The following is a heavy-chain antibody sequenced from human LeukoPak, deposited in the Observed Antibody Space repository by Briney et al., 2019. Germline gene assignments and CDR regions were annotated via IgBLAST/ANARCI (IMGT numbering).Heavy chain of an antibody. CDR1: DFGSHH. D-gene: IGHD6-19*01. CDR2: VSTDGIGT. J-gene: IGHJ4*02. CDR3: ARGGYSSGLDY. Sequence: GGSLRLSCVASDFGSHHMHWVRQAPGKGLVWVSRVSTDGIGTAYADSVKGRFTISGDNAKNTVYLQMNSLRAEDTAVYYCARGGYSSGLDYWGQGTLVTVSS. V-gene: IGHV3-74*01.